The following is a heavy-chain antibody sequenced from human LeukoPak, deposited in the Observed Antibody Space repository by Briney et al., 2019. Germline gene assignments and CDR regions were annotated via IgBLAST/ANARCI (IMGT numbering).Heavy chain of an antibody. CDR1: GGSISSGSYY. Sequence: SETLSLTCTVSGGSISSGSYYWSWVRQPAGKGLEWIGRIYTSGSTNYNPSLKSRVTISVDTSKNQFSLKLSSVTAADTAVYYCARAPMPNYYYYYMDVWGKGTTVTVSS. D-gene: IGHD2-2*01. V-gene: IGHV4-61*02. CDR3: ARAPMPNYYYYYMDV. CDR2: IYTSGST. J-gene: IGHJ6*03.